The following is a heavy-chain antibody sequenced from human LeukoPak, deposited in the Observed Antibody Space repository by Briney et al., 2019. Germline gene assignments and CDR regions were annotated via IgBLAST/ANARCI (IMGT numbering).Heavy chain of an antibody. V-gene: IGHV4-4*02. D-gene: IGHD3-16*02. CDR1: GGSISSSNW. J-gene: IGHJ4*02. CDR3: ARQIGDYVWGSYRSPFDY. CDR2: IYHSGST. Sequence: SETLSLTCAVSGGSISSSNWWSWVRQPPGKGLEWIGEIYHSGSTNYNPSLKSRVTISVDKSKNQFSLKLSSVTAADTAVYYCARQIGDYVWGSYRSPFDYWGQGTLVTVSS.